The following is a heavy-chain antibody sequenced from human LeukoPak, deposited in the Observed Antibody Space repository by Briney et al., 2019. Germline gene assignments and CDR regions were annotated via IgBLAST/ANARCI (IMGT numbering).Heavy chain of an antibody. V-gene: IGHV4-59*01. Sequence: SETLSLTCTVSGGSIRSNYWSWIRQPPGKGLEWIGFIHNTGSISYNPSLKSRVTMSVDTSNNQFSLKLSSVTAADTAVYYCASLGAKQTYPVDYWGQGTLVTVSS. CDR1: GGSIRSNY. CDR2: IHNTGSI. CDR3: ASLGAKQTYPVDY. D-gene: IGHD1-26*01. J-gene: IGHJ4*02.